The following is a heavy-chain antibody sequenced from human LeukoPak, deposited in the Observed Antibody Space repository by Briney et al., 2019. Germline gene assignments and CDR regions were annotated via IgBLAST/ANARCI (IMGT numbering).Heavy chain of an antibody. CDR3: ARGVVQWLAYFDY. J-gene: IGHJ4*02. D-gene: IGHD6-19*01. Sequence: PGRSLRLSCAASGFTFSSYGMHWVHQAPGKGLEWVAVIWYDGSNKYYADSVKGRFTISRDNSKNTLYLQMNSLRAEDTAVYYCARGVVQWLAYFDYWGQGTLVTVSS. CDR2: IWYDGSNK. V-gene: IGHV3-33*01. CDR1: GFTFSSYG.